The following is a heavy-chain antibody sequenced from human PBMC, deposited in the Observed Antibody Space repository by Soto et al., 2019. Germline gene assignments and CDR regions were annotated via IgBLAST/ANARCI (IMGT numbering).Heavy chain of an antibody. V-gene: IGHV3-33*01. CDR3: ARDPGSTWYPIDY. Sequence: QVQLVESGGGVVQPGRSLRLSCAASGFTFSSYGMHWVRQAPGKGLEWVALIWYDGSNKYYADSVKGRFTISRDNSKNTLYLQMNSLRVEGTAVYYCARDPGSTWYPIDYWGQGTLVTVSS. CDR1: GFTFSSYG. CDR2: IWYDGSNK. J-gene: IGHJ4*02. D-gene: IGHD6-13*01.